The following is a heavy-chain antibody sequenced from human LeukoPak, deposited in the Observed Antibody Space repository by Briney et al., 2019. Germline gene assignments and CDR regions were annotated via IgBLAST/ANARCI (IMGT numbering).Heavy chain of an antibody. Sequence: GGSLRLSCAASGFTFSSYGMSWVRQAPGKGLEWVSAISGSGGSTYYADSVKGRFTISRDNSKNTLYLQMNSLRAEDTAVYYCAKGRYDYGDYDAFDIWGQGTMVTVSS. J-gene: IGHJ3*02. CDR3: AKGRYDYGDYDAFDI. V-gene: IGHV3-23*01. D-gene: IGHD4-17*01. CDR1: GFTFSSYG. CDR2: ISGSGGST.